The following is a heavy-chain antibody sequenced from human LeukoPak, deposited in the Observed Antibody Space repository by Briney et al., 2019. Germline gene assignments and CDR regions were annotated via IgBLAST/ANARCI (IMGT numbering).Heavy chain of an antibody. CDR1: GFTFSSYG. Sequence: GRSLRLSCAASGFTFSSYGMHWVRQAPGKGLEWVAVISYDGSNKYYADSVKGRFTISRDNSKNTLYLQMNSLRDEDTAVYYCAKWGDFDVLTGYYVPDFWGQGTLVTVSS. V-gene: IGHV3-30*18. D-gene: IGHD3-9*01. CDR2: ISYDGSNK. J-gene: IGHJ4*02. CDR3: AKWGDFDVLTGYYVPDF.